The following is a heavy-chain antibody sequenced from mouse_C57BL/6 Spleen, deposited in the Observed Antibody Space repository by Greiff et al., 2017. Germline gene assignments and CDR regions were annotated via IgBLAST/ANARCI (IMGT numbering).Heavy chain of an antibody. J-gene: IGHJ3*01. V-gene: IGHV8-8*01. CDR3: VRIEKYVYDSAWGAY. CDR2: IWWDDDK. CDR1: GFSLSTFGMG. Sequence: QVTLKVSGPGILQPSQTLSLTCSFSGFSLSTFGMGVGWIRQPSGKGLEWLAHIWWDDDKYYNPALKSRLTISKDTSKNQVFLKSAHVDTADTATYYCVRIEKYVYDSAWGAYWGQGTLVTVSA. D-gene: IGHD2-14*01.